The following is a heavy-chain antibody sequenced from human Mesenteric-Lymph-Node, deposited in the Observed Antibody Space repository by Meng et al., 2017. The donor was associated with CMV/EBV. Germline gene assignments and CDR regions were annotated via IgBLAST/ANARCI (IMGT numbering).Heavy chain of an antibody. D-gene: IGHD3-16*01. CDR2: IRYDGNNQ. CDR3: AKDPDERWGFDS. CDR1: GFAFSDYG. J-gene: IGHJ4*02. Sequence: GGSLRLSCSASGFAFSDYGIHWVRQAPGKGLEWVAFIRYDGNNQEFADSVKGRFTISRDNSKNTVYLQMKSLRVEDTAVYYCAKDPDERWGFDSWGQGTLVTVSS. V-gene: IGHV3-30*02.